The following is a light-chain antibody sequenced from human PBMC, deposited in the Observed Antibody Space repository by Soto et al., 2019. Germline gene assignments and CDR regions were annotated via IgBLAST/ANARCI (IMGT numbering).Light chain of an antibody. Sequence: EIVLTQSPGTLSLSPGERATLSCRASQSVSGNYLAWYRQKAGQSPRPLIYGSSGRATGIPDRFSGSGSGRDFTLTISRLEPEDFAVYYCQQYGSSPPYTFGQGTKLEIK. CDR2: GSS. CDR1: QSVSGNY. V-gene: IGKV3-20*01. J-gene: IGKJ2*01. CDR3: QQYGSSPPYT.